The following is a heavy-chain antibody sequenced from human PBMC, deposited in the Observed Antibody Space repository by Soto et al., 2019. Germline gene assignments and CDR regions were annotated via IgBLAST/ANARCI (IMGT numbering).Heavy chain of an antibody. CDR1: GFTFSSYA. Sequence: QVQLVESGGGVVQPGRSLRLSCAASGFTFSSYAMHWVRQAPGKGLEWVAVILYDGSNKYYADSVKGRFTISRDNSKNTLYLQMNSLRAEDTAVYYCARGGYSSSWYYPYGMDVWGQGTTVTVSS. J-gene: IGHJ6*02. CDR2: ILYDGSNK. CDR3: ARGGYSSSWYYPYGMDV. V-gene: IGHV3-30-3*01. D-gene: IGHD6-13*01.